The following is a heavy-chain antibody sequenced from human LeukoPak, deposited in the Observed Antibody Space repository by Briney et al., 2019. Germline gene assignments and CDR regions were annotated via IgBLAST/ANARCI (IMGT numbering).Heavy chain of an antibody. CDR1: GGSFSGYY. Sequence: SETLSLTCAVYGGSFSGYYWSWIRQPPGKGLEWIGEINHSGSTNYNPSLKSRVTISVDTSKNQFSLKLSSVTAADTAVYYCARAWELHPIDYWGQGTLVTVSS. V-gene: IGHV4-34*01. J-gene: IGHJ4*02. CDR3: ARAWELHPIDY. CDR2: INHSGST. D-gene: IGHD1-26*01.